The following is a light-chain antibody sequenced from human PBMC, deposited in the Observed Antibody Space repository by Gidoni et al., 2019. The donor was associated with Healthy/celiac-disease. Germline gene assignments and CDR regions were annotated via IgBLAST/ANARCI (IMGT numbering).Light chain of an antibody. CDR3: KQYDNLPYT. J-gene: IGKJ2*01. Sequence: DIQMTQSPSSLSASVGDRVTITCQASQDISNYLNWYQQKPGKAPKLLIYDASNLETGVPSRFSGSGSGTDFTFTISSLQPEDIATYYCKQYDNLPYTFXXXTKLEIK. CDR2: DAS. CDR1: QDISNY. V-gene: IGKV1-33*01.